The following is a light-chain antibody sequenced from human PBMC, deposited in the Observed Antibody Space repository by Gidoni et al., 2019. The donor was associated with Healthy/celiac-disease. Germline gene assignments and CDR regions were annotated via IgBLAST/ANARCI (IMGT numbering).Light chain of an antibody. Sequence: DIQLTQSTSFLSASVGDRVTITCRASQGISSYLAWYQQKPGKAPKLLIYAASTLQSGVPSRFSGSVSGTEFTLTISSLQPEDFATYYCQQLNSYPPWTFGQGTKVEIK. CDR3: QQLNSYPPWT. CDR2: AAS. V-gene: IGKV1-9*01. CDR1: QGISSY. J-gene: IGKJ1*01.